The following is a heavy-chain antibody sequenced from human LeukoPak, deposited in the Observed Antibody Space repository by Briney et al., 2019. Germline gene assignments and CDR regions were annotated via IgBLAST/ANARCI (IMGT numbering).Heavy chain of an antibody. J-gene: IGHJ4*02. D-gene: IGHD3-10*01. CDR3: VASFFRVKLVRGPTAFES. V-gene: IGHV4-39*07. CDR1: GGSISSSSYY. CDR2: IYYSGST. Sequence: SETLSLTCTVSGGSISSSSYYWGWIRQPPGTGLEWIGSIYYSGSTYYNPSLKSRVTISVDTSKNQFSLKLSSVTAADTAVYFCVASFFRVKLVRGPTAFESWGQGILVTVSS.